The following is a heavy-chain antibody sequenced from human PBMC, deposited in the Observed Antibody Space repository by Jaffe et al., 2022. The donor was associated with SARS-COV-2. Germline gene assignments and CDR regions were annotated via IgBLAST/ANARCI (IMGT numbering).Heavy chain of an antibody. CDR3: TRDHIGSSTSSESYYMDV. CDR1: GFTFGDYA. J-gene: IGHJ6*03. D-gene: IGHD2-2*01. V-gene: IGHV3-49*03. CDR2: IRSKAYGGTT. Sequence: EVQLVESGGGLVQPGRSLRLSCTASGFTFGDYAMSWFRQAPGKGLEWVGFIRSKAYGGTTEYAASVKGRFTISRDDSKSIAYLQMNSLKTEDTAVYYCTRDHIGSSTSSESYYMDVWGKGTTVTVSS.